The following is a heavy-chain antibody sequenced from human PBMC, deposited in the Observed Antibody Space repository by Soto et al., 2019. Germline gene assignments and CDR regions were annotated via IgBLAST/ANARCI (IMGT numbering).Heavy chain of an antibody. Sequence: EVQLVESGGGLVKPGGSLRLSCAASGFTFSSYSMNWVRQAPGKGLEWVSSISSSSSYIYYADSVKGRFTISRDNAKNSLYLQMNSLRAEDTAVYYCARDSHLEQQPFDYWGQGTLVTVSS. D-gene: IGHD3-3*01. CDR3: ARDSHLEQQPFDY. V-gene: IGHV3-21*01. CDR2: ISSSSSYI. J-gene: IGHJ4*02. CDR1: GFTFSSYS.